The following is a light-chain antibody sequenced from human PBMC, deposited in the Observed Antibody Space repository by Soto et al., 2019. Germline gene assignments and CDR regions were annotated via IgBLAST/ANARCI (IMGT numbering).Light chain of an antibody. CDR1: TGPVTTGHY. CDR3: LLSHSGARV. Sequence: QAVVTQEPSVTVSPGGTVTLTCGSGTGPVTTGHYPFWFQQKPGQAPRTLIYDTSNKHSWTPARFSGSLLGGKAALTLSGAQPEDEADYSCLLSHSGARVFGGGTKLTVL. V-gene: IGLV7-46*01. CDR2: DTS. J-gene: IGLJ2*01.